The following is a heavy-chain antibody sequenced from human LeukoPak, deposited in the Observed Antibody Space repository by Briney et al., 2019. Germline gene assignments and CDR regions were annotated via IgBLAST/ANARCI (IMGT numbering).Heavy chain of an antibody. CDR2: INHSGST. CDR3: ACVSGYADY. J-gene: IGHJ4*02. V-gene: IGHV4-34*01. CDR1: GGSFSGYY. Sequence: SETLSLTCAVYGGSFSGYYWSWVRQPPGKGLEWIGEINHSGSTNYNPSLKSRVTISVDTSKNQFSLKLSSVTAADTAVYYCACVSGYADYWGQGTLVTVSS. D-gene: IGHD5-12*01.